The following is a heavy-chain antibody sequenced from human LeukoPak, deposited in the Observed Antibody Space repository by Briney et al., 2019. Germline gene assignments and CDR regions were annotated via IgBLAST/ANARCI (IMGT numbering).Heavy chain of an antibody. Sequence: GESLKISCEGSGYSFTNYWISWVCQMPGKGLEWMGRIDPRDSYTKYSPSFEGHVTISVDKSISTAFLQWNSLKASDSAMYYCATGASKVTTDFANYWGQGTQVAVSS. CDR1: GYSFTNYW. D-gene: IGHD4-17*01. CDR3: ATGASKVTTDFANY. V-gene: IGHV5-10-1*01. CDR2: IDPRDSYT. J-gene: IGHJ4*02.